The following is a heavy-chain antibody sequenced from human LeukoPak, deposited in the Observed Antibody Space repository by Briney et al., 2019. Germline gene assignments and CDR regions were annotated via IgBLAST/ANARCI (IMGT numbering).Heavy chain of an antibody. V-gene: IGHV4-30-4*07. CDR2: IYNSGST. CDR1: GGSISSGTYS. CDR3: AREGGNCSGGSCYSGAFDI. Sequence: SETLSLTCAVSGGSISSGTYSWTWMRQPPGKGLEWIGYIYNSGSTFNNPSLNSRVTISVDTSKNQFSLKLSSVAAADTAMYYCAREGGNCSGGSCYSGAFDIWGQGTLVTVSS. D-gene: IGHD2-15*01. J-gene: IGHJ3*02.